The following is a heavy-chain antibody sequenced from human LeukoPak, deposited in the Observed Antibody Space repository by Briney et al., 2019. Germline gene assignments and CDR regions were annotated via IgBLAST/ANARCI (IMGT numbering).Heavy chain of an antibody. D-gene: IGHD3-9*01. CDR1: GYTFTSYY. J-gene: IGHJ4*02. CDR3: ARNYDILTGYYLFDY. V-gene: IGHV1-46*01. Sequence: ASVKVSCKASGYTFTSYYMHWVRQAPGQGLEWMGMINPSGGSTSYAQKLQGRVTMTRDTSTSTVYMELSSLRSEDTAVYYCARNYDILTGYYLFDYWGQGTLVTVSS. CDR2: INPSGGST.